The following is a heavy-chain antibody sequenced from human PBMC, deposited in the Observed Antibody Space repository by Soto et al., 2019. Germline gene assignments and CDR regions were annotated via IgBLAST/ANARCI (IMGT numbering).Heavy chain of an antibody. CDR2: VSYDGNHK. Sequence: QVQLVESEGGVIQPGTSLSLSCGSSGFTFRSFGMYWVRQAPGKGLEWVTVVSYDGNHKYYADSVKGRFTVSRDNAKNMLYLQMNSLRGEDTAVYYCAKDVGQQLVLNYGMDVWGQGTTVTVSS. CDR3: AKDVGQQLVLNYGMDV. D-gene: IGHD6-13*01. V-gene: IGHV3-30*18. J-gene: IGHJ6*02. CDR1: GFTFRSFG.